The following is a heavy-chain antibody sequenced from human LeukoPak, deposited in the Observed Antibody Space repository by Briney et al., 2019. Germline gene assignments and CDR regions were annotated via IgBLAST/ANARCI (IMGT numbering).Heavy chain of an antibody. CDR1: GGSISSRPYY. D-gene: IGHD6-13*01. Sequence: PSETLSLTCTVSGGSISSRPYYWGWIRQPPGKGLEWIGSIYYSGSTYYNPSLKSRVTISVDTSKNQFSLKLSSVTAADTAVYYCARLKARAGTQQLVSFDYWGQGTLVTVSS. CDR2: IYYSGST. J-gene: IGHJ4*02. CDR3: ARLKARAGTQQLVSFDY. V-gene: IGHV4-39*01.